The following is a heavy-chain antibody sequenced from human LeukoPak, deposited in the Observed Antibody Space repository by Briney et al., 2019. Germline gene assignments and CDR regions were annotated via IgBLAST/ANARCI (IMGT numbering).Heavy chain of an antibody. V-gene: IGHV1-69*04. CDR2: TIPILGIA. CDR1: GGTFSSYT. CDR3: ARDSRLAYCGGDCSDAFDI. Sequence: SVKVSCKASGGTFSSYTISWVRQAPGQGLEWMGRTIPILGIANYAQKFQGRVTITADKSTSTAYMELSSLRSEDTAVYYCARDSRLAYCGGDCSDAFDIWGQGTMVTVSS. D-gene: IGHD2-21*01. J-gene: IGHJ3*02.